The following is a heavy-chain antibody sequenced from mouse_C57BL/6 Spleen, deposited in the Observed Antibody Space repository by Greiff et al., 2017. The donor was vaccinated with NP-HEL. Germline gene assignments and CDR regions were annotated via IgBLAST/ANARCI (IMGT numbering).Heavy chain of an antibody. CDR1: GFTFSSYA. CDR3: TRDHYYGSSYGYFDV. J-gene: IGHJ1*03. CDR2: ISSGGDYI. Sequence: EVQRVESGEGLVKPGGSLKLSCAASGFTFSSYAMSWVRQTPEKRLEWVAYISSGGDYIYYADTVKGRFTISRDNARNTLYLQMSSLKSEDTAMYYCTRDHYYGSSYGYFDVWGTGTTVTVSS. D-gene: IGHD1-1*01. V-gene: IGHV5-9-1*02.